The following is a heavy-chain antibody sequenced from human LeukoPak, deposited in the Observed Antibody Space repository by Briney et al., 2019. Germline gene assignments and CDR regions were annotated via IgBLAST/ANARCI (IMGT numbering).Heavy chain of an antibody. V-gene: IGHV1-8*01. CDR1: GYTFTSYD. D-gene: IGHD3-22*01. Sequence: ASVKVSCKSSGYTFTSYDINWVRQATGQGLEWMGWMNPNSGNTGYAQKFQGRVTMTRNTSTSTAYMELSSLRSEDTAVYYCARGYYYDSSGYWNAFDIWGQGTMVTVSS. CDR2: MNPNSGNT. J-gene: IGHJ3*02. CDR3: ARGYYYDSSGYWNAFDI.